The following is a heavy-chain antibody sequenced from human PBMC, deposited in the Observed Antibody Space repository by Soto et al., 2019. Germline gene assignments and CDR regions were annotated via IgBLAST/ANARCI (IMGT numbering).Heavy chain of an antibody. V-gene: IGHV1-2*04. CDR3: ARESGGTTATLDYYYFYMDV. D-gene: IGHD4-17*01. J-gene: IGHJ6*03. Sequence: QVQLVQSGAEVKKPGASVKVSCKASGYAFSQFYIHWMRQAPGQGLEWMVWINPNSGRTKFAQNFQGWVTMTRDTSIKTVYMELSGLRSDATAVYYCARESGGTTATLDYYYFYMDVWGKGTTVTVSS. CDR2: INPNSGRT. CDR1: GYAFSQFY.